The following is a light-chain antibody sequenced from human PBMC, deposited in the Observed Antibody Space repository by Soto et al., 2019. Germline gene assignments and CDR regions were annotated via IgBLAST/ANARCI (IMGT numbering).Light chain of an antibody. J-gene: IGLJ1*01. V-gene: IGLV2-14*01. CDR3: SSYTSSSTLLDV. CDR2: EVS. CDR1: GSDFGVYNY. Sequence: QSVLTQPASVSGSPGQSITISCTGTGSDFGVYNYGSWYQHHPGKAPKLMIYEVSNRPSGVSNRFSASKSGNTASLTISGLQAEDEADYYCSSYTSSSTLLDVFGTGTKVTVL.